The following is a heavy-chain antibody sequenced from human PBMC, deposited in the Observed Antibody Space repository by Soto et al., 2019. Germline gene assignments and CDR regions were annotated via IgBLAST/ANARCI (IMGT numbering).Heavy chain of an antibody. V-gene: IGHV3-7*01. CDR1: GFTFIIYW. D-gene: IGHD3-10*01. CDR3: ARDPFDYGSGSYAAFDI. CDR2: IKQDGSET. J-gene: IGHJ3*02. Sequence: GGSLRLSCASSGFTFIIYWMSWVRQAPGKGLEWVANIKQDGSETFYVDSVKGRFTVSRDNANNSLYLQMNSLRAEDTAVYYCARDPFDYGSGSYAAFDIWGQGTMVTVSS.